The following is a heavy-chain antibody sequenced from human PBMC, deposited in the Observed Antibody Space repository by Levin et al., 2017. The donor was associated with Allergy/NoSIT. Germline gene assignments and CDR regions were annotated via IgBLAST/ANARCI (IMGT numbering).Heavy chain of an antibody. CDR1: GFTVSSNY. Sequence: LSLTCAASGFTVSSNYMSWVRQAPGKGLEWVSVIYSGGSTYYADSVYGRFTISRDNSKNTLYLQMNSLRAEYTAVYYCAGGVLTTVAFDIWGQGTMVTVSS. CDR2: IYSGGST. J-gene: IGHJ3*02. D-gene: IGHD4-17*01. V-gene: IGHV3-66*01. CDR3: AGGVLTTVAFDI.